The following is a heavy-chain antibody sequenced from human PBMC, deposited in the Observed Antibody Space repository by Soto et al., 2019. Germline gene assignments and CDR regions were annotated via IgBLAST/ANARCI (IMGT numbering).Heavy chain of an antibody. V-gene: IGHV4-4*02. CDR2: IYHSGST. CDR1: GGSISSSNW. Sequence: QVQLQESGPGLVKPSGTLSLTCAVSGGSISSSNWWSWVRQPPGKGLEWIGEIYHSGSTNYNPSLQSRVTTSVDKSKNQFALKLSSVTAADTAVYYCARVAVAGTRVDYWGQGTLVTVSS. CDR3: ARVAVAGTRVDY. J-gene: IGHJ4*02. D-gene: IGHD6-19*01.